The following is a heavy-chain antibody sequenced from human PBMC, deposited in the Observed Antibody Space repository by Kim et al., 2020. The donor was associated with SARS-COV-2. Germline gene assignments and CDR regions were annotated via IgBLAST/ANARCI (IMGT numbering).Heavy chain of an antibody. V-gene: IGHV4-34*01. J-gene: IGHJ5*02. Sequence: SETLSLTCAVYGGSFSGYYWSWIRQPPGKGLEWIGEINHSGSTNYNPSLKSRVTISVDTSKNQFSLKLSSVTAADTAVYYCARVCSGGSCYSPWGQGTLVTVSS. CDR1: GGSFSGYY. CDR3: ARVCSGGSCYSP. CDR2: INHSGST. D-gene: IGHD2-15*01.